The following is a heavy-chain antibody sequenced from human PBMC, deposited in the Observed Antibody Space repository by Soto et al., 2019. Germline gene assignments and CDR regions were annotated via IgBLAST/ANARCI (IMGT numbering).Heavy chain of an antibody. V-gene: IGHV4-34*01. D-gene: IGHD3-3*01. CDR1: GGSFSGYY. Sequence: SETLSLTCAVYGGSFSGYYWSWIRQPPGKGLEWIGEINHSGSTNYNPSLKSRVTISVETSKNQFSLKLSSVTAADTAVYYCARGLTIFGVVIVSWRWFDPWGQGTLVTVS. J-gene: IGHJ5*02. CDR2: INHSGST. CDR3: ARGLTIFGVVIVSWRWFDP.